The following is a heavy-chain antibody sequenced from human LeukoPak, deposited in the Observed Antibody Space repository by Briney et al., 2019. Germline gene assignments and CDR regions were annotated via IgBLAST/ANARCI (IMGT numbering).Heavy chain of an antibody. CDR2: ISYDGSNK. D-gene: IGHD6-13*01. V-gene: IGHV3-30*04. CDR1: GFTFSSYA. Sequence: PGRSLRLSCAASGFTFSSYAMHWVRQAPGKGLEWVAVISYDGSNKYYADSVEGRFTISRDNSKNTLYLQMNSLRAEDTAVYYCAAPAGTNYWGQGTLVTVSS. CDR3: AAPAGTNY. J-gene: IGHJ4*02.